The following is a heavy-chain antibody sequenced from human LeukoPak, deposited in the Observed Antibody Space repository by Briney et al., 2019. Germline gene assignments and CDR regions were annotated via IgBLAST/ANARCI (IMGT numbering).Heavy chain of an antibody. Sequence: SSETLSLTCAVYGGSFSGYYWSWVRQAPGKGLEWVSAISGSGGSTYYADSVKGRFTISRDNSKNTLYLQMNSLRAEDTAVYYCAKDGDSGTGYFQHWGQGTLVTVSS. CDR1: GGSFSGYY. CDR2: ISGSGGST. J-gene: IGHJ1*01. D-gene: IGHD3-10*01. V-gene: IGHV3-23*01. CDR3: AKDGDSGTGYFQH.